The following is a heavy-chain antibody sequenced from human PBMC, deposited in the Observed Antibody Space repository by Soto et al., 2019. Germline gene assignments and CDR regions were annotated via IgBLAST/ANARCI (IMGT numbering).Heavy chain of an antibody. D-gene: IGHD5-12*01. J-gene: IGHJ4*02. CDR2: MYYSGST. CDR3: ARWLGYGPHFDY. V-gene: IGHV4-30-4*01. Sequence: QVQLQESGPGLVKPSQTLSLTCTVSGGSISSGDYYWSWIRQPPGKGLEWIGYMYYSGSTYYNPSLKSRVTLSADTSQSQLAPNLSSVTAADTVVYYCARWLGYGPHFDYWGQGTLVTVSS. CDR1: GGSISSGDYY.